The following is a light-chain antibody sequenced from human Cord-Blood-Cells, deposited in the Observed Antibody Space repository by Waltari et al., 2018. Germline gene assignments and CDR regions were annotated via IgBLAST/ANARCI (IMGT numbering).Light chain of an antibody. CDR2: DAS. CDR3: QQYDNLPLT. CDR1: QDISNY. Sequence: DIQMTQSQSSLSASVGDRVTITCQASQDISNYLNWYQQKPGKAPKLLIYDASNLETGVPSRFSGSGSVTDFTFTISSLQPEDIATYYCQQYDNLPLTFGGGTKVEIK. J-gene: IGKJ4*01. V-gene: IGKV1-33*01.